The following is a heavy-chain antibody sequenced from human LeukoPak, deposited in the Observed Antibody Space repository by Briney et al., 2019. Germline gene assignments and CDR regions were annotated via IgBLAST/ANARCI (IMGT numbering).Heavy chain of an antibody. D-gene: IGHD6-13*01. V-gene: IGHV1-2*02. CDR2: INPNSGGT. CDR3: ARAPRIAAAGKDY. Sequence: ASVKVSCKASGYTFTGYYMHWVRQAPGQGLEWMGWINPNSGGTNYAQKFQGRVTMTRDTSISTAYMELSRLRSDDTAVYYCARAPRIAAAGKDYWGQGTLVTVSS. J-gene: IGHJ4*02. CDR1: GYTFTGYY.